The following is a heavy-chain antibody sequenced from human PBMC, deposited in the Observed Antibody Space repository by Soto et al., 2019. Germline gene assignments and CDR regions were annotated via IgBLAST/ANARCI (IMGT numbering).Heavy chain of an antibody. CDR3: ARGSGSFVRGILEP. CDR2: IFYTGST. V-gene: IGHV4-30-4*01. Sequence: QVQLQESGPGLVKPSQTLSLTCTVSGDSITSGDHSWSWVRQAPGKGLEWIGYIFYTGSTYSSPSLKNRVSISVDTSNNRFSLNLNSVPAADTAVYFCARGSGSFVRGILEPWGQGTLVTVSS. D-gene: IGHD3-10*01. J-gene: IGHJ5*02. CDR1: GDSITSGDHS.